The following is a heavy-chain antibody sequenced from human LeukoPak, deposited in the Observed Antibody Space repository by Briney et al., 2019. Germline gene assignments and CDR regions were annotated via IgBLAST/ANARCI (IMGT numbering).Heavy chain of an antibody. D-gene: IGHD3-16*01. Sequence: SETLSLTCTVSGGSIIGYYWNWVRHRPGRGLEWIGYVHYSGSTKYNSSLNNRVIISIDTSKNQFSLRLTSVTPADPAVYYCARDLAGEWGNYFDYWGQGIVVTVPS. V-gene: IGHV4-59*12. J-gene: IGHJ4*02. CDR3: ARDLAGEWGNYFDY. CDR1: GGSIIGYY. CDR2: VHYSGST.